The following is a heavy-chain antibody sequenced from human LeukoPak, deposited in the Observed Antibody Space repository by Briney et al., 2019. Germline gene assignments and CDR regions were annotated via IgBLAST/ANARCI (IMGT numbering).Heavy chain of an antibody. V-gene: IGHV3-7*04. CDR3: ARGYSGYEFGY. D-gene: IGHD5-12*01. CDR1: GLTFSTAW. Sequence: PGASLRLSCAASGLTFSTAWMNWVRQAPGKGLEWVANRKEDGSEVYYADSVKGRSTISRDNARKSLYLQMNSRRVEDTAVYYCARGYSGYEFGYWGQGTLVTVSS. CDR2: RKEDGSEV. J-gene: IGHJ4*02.